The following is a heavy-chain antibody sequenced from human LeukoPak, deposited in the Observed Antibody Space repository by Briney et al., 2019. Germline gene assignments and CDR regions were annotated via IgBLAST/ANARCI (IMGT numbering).Heavy chain of an antibody. D-gene: IGHD5-18*01. J-gene: IGHJ4*02. CDR2: FDPEDGET. CDR1: GYTLTELS. V-gene: IGHV1-24*01. CDR3: AVLGFVDTAMVEYYFDY. Sequence: GASVTVSFTVSGYTLTELSMHWVRQAPGKGLEWMGGFDPEDGETIYAQKFQGRVTMTEDTSTDTAYMELSSLRSEDTAVYYCAVLGFVDTAMVEYYFDYWGQGTLVTVSS.